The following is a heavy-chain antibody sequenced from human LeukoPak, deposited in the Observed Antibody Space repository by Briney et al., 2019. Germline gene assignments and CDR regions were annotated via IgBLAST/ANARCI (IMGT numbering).Heavy chain of an antibody. V-gene: IGHV3-53*01. Sequence: DSVKGRFTISRDNSKNTLYLQMNSLRAEDTAVCYCAREYSGSSAFDIWGQGTMVTVSS. D-gene: IGHD1-26*01. CDR3: AREYSGSSAFDI. J-gene: IGHJ3*02.